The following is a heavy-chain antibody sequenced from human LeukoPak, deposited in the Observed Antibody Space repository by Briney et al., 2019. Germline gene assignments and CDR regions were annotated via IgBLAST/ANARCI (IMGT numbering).Heavy chain of an antibody. V-gene: IGHV4-34*01. J-gene: IGHJ4*02. CDR2: INHSGTT. CDR3: ARPKRQLPCFDY. D-gene: IGHD1-7*01. Sequence: WFREINHSGTTNYNPALQRRVTISVDTSKNQFSLKLSSVTAADTAVYYCARPKRQLPCFDYWGQGTLVTVSS.